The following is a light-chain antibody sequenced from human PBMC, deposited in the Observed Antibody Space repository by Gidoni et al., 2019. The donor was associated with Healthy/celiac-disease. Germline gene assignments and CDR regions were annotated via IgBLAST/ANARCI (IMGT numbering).Light chain of an antibody. CDR1: SSNIGSNY. Sequence: QSVLTQPPSASGTPGQRVTISCSGSSSNIGSNYVYWYQQLPGTAPKLLINRNNQRPSGVPDRFSGSKSGTSASLAISGLRSGDEADYYCAAWDDSLSAFYVFGTGTKVTVL. V-gene: IGLV1-47*01. CDR2: RNN. CDR3: AAWDDSLSAFYV. J-gene: IGLJ1*01.